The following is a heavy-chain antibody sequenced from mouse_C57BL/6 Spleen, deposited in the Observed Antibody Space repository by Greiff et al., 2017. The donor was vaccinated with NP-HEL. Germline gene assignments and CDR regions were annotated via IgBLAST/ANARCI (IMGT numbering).Heavy chain of an antibody. CDR2: IYPGNSDT. Sequence: EVQLQQSGTVLARPGASVKMSCKTSGYTFTSYWMHWVKQRPGQGLEWIGAIYPGNSDTSYNQKFKGKAKLTAVTSASTAYMELSSLTNEDSAVYYCSLITTVVAGVGYWGQSTTLTVSS. CDR3: SLITTVVAGVGY. V-gene: IGHV1-5*01. J-gene: IGHJ2*01. D-gene: IGHD1-1*01. CDR1: GYTFTSYW.